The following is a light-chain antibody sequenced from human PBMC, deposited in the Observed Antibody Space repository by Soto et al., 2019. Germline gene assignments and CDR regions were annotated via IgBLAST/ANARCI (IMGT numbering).Light chain of an antibody. CDR3: QQYGSSGT. CDR1: QVIGDR. CDR2: AAS. V-gene: IGKV1-12*01. Sequence: DIQMTQSPSSVSASVGDRVTITCRASQVIGDRLAWYQQKPGKAPKLLIYAASSLQSGVPSRFSGSGSGTDFTLTISRLEPEDFAVYYCQQYGSSGTFGQGTKVDIK. J-gene: IGKJ1*01.